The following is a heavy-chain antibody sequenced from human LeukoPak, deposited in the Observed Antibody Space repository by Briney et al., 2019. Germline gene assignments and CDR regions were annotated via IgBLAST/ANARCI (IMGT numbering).Heavy chain of an antibody. CDR1: GYTFTGYY. CDR2: INPNNGGT. D-gene: IGHD3-3*01. J-gene: IGHJ4*02. V-gene: IGHV1-2*02. CDR3: ARAHTVGVVIIGY. Sequence: ASVKVSCKASGYTFTGYYMHWVRQAPGQGLEWMGWINPNNGGTNYAQNFQGRVTMTRDTSISTAYMELSRLRSDDTAVYYCARAHTVGVVIIGYWGQGTLVTVSS.